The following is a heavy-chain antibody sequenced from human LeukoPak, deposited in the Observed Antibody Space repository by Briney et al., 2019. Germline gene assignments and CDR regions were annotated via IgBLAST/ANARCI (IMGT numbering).Heavy chain of an antibody. J-gene: IGHJ4*02. CDR1: GFTFSSCA. Sequence: PGGSLRLPCAASGFTFSSCAMTWVRQAPGKGLEWISYIRSGGTNIHYADSVKGRFTISRDNAKNSLYLQMNNLRAEDTAVYYCARGPSGCHNTGGQGTLVTVSS. CDR3: ARGPSGCHNT. V-gene: IGHV3-48*03. CDR2: IRSGGTNI. D-gene: IGHD5-12*01.